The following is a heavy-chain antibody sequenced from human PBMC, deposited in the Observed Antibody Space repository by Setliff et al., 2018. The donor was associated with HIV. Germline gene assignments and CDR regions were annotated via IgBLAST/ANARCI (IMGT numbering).Heavy chain of an antibody. CDR2: IYYSGST. J-gene: IGHJ4*02. V-gene: IGHV4-39*01. Sequence: PSETLSLTCTVSGGSISSSSYYWGWIRQPPGKGLEWIGTIYYSGSTYSNPSLKSRVTMSVDTSKNQFSLKLISVTAADTAVYYCAGREYSSSSPPFDYWGQGTLVTVSS. CDR1: GGSISSSSYY. D-gene: IGHD6-6*01. CDR3: AGREYSSSSPPFDY.